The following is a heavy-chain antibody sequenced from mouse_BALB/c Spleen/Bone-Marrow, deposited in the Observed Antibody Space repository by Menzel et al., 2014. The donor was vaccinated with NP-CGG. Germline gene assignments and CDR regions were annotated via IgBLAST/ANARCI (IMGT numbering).Heavy chain of an antibody. D-gene: IGHD4-1*01. CDR1: GFSLTSYG. Sequence: VKLVESGPDLVAPSQSLSLTCTVSGFSLTSYGLHWVRQPPGKGLEWLGVIWRDGSTTYNSAFKSRLSISKDNSRRQVLLKMNGLQTDDTAMYYCARSGTDYARDYWGQGTPVTGSS. CDR2: IWRDGST. V-gene: IGHV2-6-2*01. J-gene: IGHJ4*01. CDR3: ARSGTDYARDY.